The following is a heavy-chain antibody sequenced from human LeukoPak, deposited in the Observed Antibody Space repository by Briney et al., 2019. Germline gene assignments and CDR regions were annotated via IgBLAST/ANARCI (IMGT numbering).Heavy chain of an antibody. CDR2: IYTSGST. V-gene: IGHV4-61*02. J-gene: IGHJ4*02. Sequence: SETLSLTCTVSGGSISSGSYYWSWIRQPAGKGLEWIGRIYTSGSTNYNPSLKSRVTISVDTSKNQFSLKLSSVTAADTAVYYCARERHVMSGYSYGYPHSLDYWGQGTLVTVSS. CDR3: ARERHVMSGYSYGYPHSLDY. CDR1: GGSISSGSYY. D-gene: IGHD5-18*01.